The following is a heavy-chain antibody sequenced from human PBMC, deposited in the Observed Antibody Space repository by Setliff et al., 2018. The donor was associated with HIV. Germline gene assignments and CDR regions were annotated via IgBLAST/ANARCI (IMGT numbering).Heavy chain of an antibody. CDR3: VRTYNDLENYYHHYYYMDV. V-gene: IGHV4-59*08. Sequence: ETLSLTCTVSGGSMSSYYWSWIRQPPGKGLEWIGYIYYSGSTNYNPSLKSRVTISVDTSRNQFSLKLRSVTAADTAVYYCVRTYNDLENYYHHYYYMDVWGKGTTVTVSS. J-gene: IGHJ6*03. CDR2: IYYSGST. D-gene: IGHD1-1*01. CDR1: GGSMSSYY.